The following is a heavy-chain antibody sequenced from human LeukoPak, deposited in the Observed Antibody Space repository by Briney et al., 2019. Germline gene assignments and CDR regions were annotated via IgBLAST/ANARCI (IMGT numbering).Heavy chain of an antibody. CDR2: IYSGGST. V-gene: IGHV3-53*01. CDR1: GFTFSSYG. Sequence: GGSLRLSCAASGFTFSSYGMSWVRQAPGKGLEWVSVIYSGGSTYYADSVKGRFTISRDNSKNTLYLQMNSLRAEDTAVYYCARSPPYCSGGSCYSYWGQGTLVTVSS. J-gene: IGHJ4*02. CDR3: ARSPPYCSGGSCYSY. D-gene: IGHD2-15*01.